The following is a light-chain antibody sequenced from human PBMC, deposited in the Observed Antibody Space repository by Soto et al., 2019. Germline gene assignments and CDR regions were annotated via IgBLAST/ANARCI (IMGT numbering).Light chain of an antibody. CDR3: QQDNSWPLT. CDR2: GAS. Sequence: EIVMTQSPATLSVSPGETATLSCRASQSILRNLAWYQHKPGHPPWLLIDGASTRATGVTGRIRGSGSGTEFTLTISCLQSEDFAVYYSQQDNSWPLTFGGGTK. J-gene: IGKJ4*01. CDR1: QSILRN. V-gene: IGKV3D-15*01.